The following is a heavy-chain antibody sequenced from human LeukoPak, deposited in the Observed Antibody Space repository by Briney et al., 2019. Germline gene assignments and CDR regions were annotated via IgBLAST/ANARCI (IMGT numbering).Heavy chain of an antibody. CDR3: ASDYYDYVWGTPSRYFDY. D-gene: IGHD3-16*01. J-gene: IGHJ4*02. Sequence: GGSLRLSCAASGFTFRSYALSWVRQAPGKGLEWVSAISGSGVNTYYADSVKGRFTISRDNSKNTLYLQMNSLRAEDTAVYYCASDYYDYVWGTPSRYFDYWGQGTLVTVSS. V-gene: IGHV3-23*01. CDR1: GFTFRSYA. CDR2: ISGSGVNT.